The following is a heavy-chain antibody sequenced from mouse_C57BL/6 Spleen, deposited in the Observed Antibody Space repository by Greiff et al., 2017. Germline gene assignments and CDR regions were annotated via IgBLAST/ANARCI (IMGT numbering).Heavy chain of an antibody. CDR2: IYPGDGDT. J-gene: IGHJ2*01. Sequence: VKLMESGPELVKPGASVKISCKASGYAFSSSWMNWVKQRPGKGLEWIGRIYPGDGDTNYNGKFKGKATLTADKSSSTAYMQLSNLTSEDSAVYCGASPYGNYPYYFDYGGQGTTLTVSS. V-gene: IGHV1-82*01. CDR1: GYAFSSSW. CDR3: ASPYGNYPYYFDY. D-gene: IGHD2-1*01.